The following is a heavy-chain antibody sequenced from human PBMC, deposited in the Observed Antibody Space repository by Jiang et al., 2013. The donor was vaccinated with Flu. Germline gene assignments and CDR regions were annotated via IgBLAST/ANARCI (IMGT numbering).Heavy chain of an antibody. J-gene: IGHJ4*02. V-gene: IGHV4-59*01. Sequence: SGSGLVKPSETLSLTCTVSDDSINTYYWSWIRQPPGKGLEWIGYFFYTGSTNYNPSLESRVTISVDTSKNQLSLKLTSVTAADTAVYYCTRQSLYYFDYWGQGILVTVSS. D-gene: IGHD2-8*01. CDR1: DDSINTYY. CDR2: FFYTGST. CDR3: TRQSLYYFDY.